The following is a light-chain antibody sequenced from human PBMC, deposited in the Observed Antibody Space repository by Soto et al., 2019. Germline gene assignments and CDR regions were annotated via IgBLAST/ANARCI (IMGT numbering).Light chain of an antibody. CDR2: EVF. Sequence: QSALTQPASVSGSPGQSITISCTGPSSDVGSYNLVSWYQQYPGKAPKLIIFEVFKRPSGVSHSFSGSKSGNTASLTISGLQAEDEANYYCCSYAGRATYVFGGGTKVTVL. V-gene: IGLV2-23*02. J-gene: IGLJ2*01. CDR1: SSDVGSYNL. CDR3: CSYAGRATYV.